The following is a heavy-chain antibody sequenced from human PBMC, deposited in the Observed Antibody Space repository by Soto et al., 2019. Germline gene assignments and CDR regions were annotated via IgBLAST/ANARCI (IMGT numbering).Heavy chain of an antibody. Sequence: EVQLVESGGGLVKPGGSLRLSCAASGFTFSSYSMNWVRQAPGKGLEWVSAISSSSSYIYYADSVKGRFTISRDNAKNSLDLQMNSLRAEDTAVYYCAREGGGGSCYDYWGQGTLVTVSS. J-gene: IGHJ4*02. CDR2: ISSSSSYI. D-gene: IGHD2-15*01. CDR1: GFTFSSYS. V-gene: IGHV3-21*01. CDR3: AREGGGGSCYDY.